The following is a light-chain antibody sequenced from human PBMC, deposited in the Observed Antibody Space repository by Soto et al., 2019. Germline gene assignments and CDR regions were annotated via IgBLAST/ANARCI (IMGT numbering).Light chain of an antibody. J-gene: IGKJ1*01. CDR2: EVS. CDR1: QSLIHSDGSTY. Sequence: DVVMTQSPLSLPVTLGQPASISCTSSQSLIHSDGSTYLSWFQQRPGQSPRRLIYEVSDRDSGGXVXXIGSGSGSDLTLNIGRVEAEDVREYYCMQGTHWPWTLGEGNEVESK. V-gene: IGKV2-30*02. CDR3: MQGTHWPWT.